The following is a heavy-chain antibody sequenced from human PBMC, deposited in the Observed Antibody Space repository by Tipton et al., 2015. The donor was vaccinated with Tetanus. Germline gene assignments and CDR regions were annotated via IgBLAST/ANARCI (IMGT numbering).Heavy chain of an antibody. CDR3: AREPYSNYGWFDP. CDR2: IKQDGSEK. J-gene: IGHJ5*02. Sequence: SLRLSCAASGFTFSSYWMSWVRQAPGKGLEWVANIKQDGSEKYYVDSVKGRFTISRDNAKNSLYLQMNSLRAEDTAVYYCAREPYSNYGWFDPWGQGTLVTVSS. V-gene: IGHV3-7*01. CDR1: GFTFSSYW. D-gene: IGHD4-11*01.